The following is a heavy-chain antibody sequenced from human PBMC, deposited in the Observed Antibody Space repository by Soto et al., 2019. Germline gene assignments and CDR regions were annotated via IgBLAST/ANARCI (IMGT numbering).Heavy chain of an antibody. V-gene: IGHV1-69*13. CDR2: IIPIFGTA. CDR1: GSTFSIYA. D-gene: IGHD1-26*01. CDR3: ARGSVGATPVDAFDI. J-gene: IGHJ3*02. Sequence: VKFSCNASGSTFSIYAISWVRQSRGQGLEWMGGIIPIFGTANYAQKFQGRVTITADESTSTAYMELSSLRSEDTAVYYCARGSVGATPVDAFDIWGQGTMVTVSS.